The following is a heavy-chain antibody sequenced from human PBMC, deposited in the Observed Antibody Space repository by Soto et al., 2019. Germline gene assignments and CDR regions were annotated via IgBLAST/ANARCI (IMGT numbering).Heavy chain of an antibody. D-gene: IGHD2-15*01. CDR1: GFTFSSYA. CDR2: ISYDGSNK. CDR3: ARDHGCSGGSCYSYYYYGMDV. V-gene: IGHV3-30-3*01. Sequence: GGSLRLSCAASGFTFSSYAMHWVRQAPGKGMVWVAVISYDGSNKYYADSVKGRFTISRDNSKNTLYLQMNSLRAEDTAVYYCARDHGCSGGSCYSYYYYGMDVWGQGTTVTVSS. J-gene: IGHJ6*02.